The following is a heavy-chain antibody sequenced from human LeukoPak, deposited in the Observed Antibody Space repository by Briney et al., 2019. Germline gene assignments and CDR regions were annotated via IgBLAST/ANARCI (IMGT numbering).Heavy chain of an antibody. Sequence: SETLSLTCTVSGGSISNYYWNWIRQPPGKGLEWIGYIYYSGNTNYNPSLKSRVTMSVDTSKNQFSLNLSSVTAADTAVYYCARFSQYYDSPTHYLDYWGQGILVTVSS. CDR3: ARFSQYYDSPTHYLDY. CDR1: GGSISNYY. V-gene: IGHV4-59*01. CDR2: IYYSGNT. J-gene: IGHJ4*02. D-gene: IGHD2/OR15-2a*01.